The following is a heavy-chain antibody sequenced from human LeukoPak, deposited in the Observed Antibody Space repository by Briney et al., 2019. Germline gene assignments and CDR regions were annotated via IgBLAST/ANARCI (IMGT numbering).Heavy chain of an antibody. D-gene: IGHD6-19*01. J-gene: IGHJ4*02. CDR1: GFSFSVYE. CDR2: ISSSGTTT. CDR3: TTLTVASNFDY. Sequence: GGSLRLSCAASGFSFSVYEIHWVRQAPGKGLEWISDISSSGTTTHYADSVKGRFTISRDNAKNSLYLQMNSLRAEDTAVHYCTTLTVASNFDYWGQGTLVTVSS. V-gene: IGHV3-48*03.